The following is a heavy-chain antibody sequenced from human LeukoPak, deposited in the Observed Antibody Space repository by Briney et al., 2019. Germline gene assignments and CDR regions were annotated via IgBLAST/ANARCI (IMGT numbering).Heavy chain of an antibody. D-gene: IGHD3-9*01. CDR3: ARVGLEEFLTAPPTGWFDP. V-gene: IGHV4-59*01. Sequence: KSSETLSLTCTVSGGSISSYYWSWIRQPPGKGLEWIGYIYYSGSTNYNPSLKSRVTISVDTSKNQFSLKLSSVTAADTAVYYCARVGLEEFLTAPPTGWFDPWGQGTLVTVSS. CDR2: IYYSGST. J-gene: IGHJ5*02. CDR1: GGSISSYY.